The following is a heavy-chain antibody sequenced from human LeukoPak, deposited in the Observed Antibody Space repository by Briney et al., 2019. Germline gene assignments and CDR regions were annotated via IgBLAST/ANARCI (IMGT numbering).Heavy chain of an antibody. D-gene: IGHD2-2*01. J-gene: IGHJ4*02. Sequence: PSETLSLTCAVYGGSFSGYYWSWIRQPPGRGLEWIGEINHSGSTTYNPSPKSRVTISVDTSKNQFSLKLRSVTDADTAAYYCARRYCSSTSCYFVGWYYFDYWGQGTLVTVSS. CDR3: ARRYCSSTSCYFVGWYYFDY. CDR1: GGSFSGYY. V-gene: IGHV4-34*01. CDR2: INHSGST.